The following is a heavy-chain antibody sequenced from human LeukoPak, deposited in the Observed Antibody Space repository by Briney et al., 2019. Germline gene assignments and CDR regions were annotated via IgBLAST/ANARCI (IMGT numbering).Heavy chain of an antibody. D-gene: IGHD3-16*01. V-gene: IGHV3-74*01. Sequence: AGSLRLSCPASGFTFSSSWMHWVRQALGKGLVWVSRITRDGISTTYADSVKGRFTTSRDNAKNTLYLQMDSLRDDDTAVYYCARDPGYESWSPFWGGMDVWGNGTTVIVSS. CDR2: ITRDGIST. J-gene: IGHJ6*04. CDR1: GFTFSSSW. CDR3: ARDPGYESWSPFWGGMDV.